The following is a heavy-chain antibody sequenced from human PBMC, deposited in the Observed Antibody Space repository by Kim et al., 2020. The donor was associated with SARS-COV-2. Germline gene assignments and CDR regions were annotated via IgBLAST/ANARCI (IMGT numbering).Heavy chain of an antibody. V-gene: IGHV1-2*06. CDR1: GYTFTGYY. D-gene: IGHD3-22*01. Sequence: ASVKVSCKASGYTFTGYYMHWVRQAPGQGLEWMGRINPNSGGTNYAQKFQGRVTMTRDTSISTAYMELSRLRSDDTAVYYCAREWGKLGSSGYYDFQHWGQGTLVTVSS. J-gene: IGHJ1*01. CDR3: AREWGKLGSSGYYDFQH. CDR2: INPNSGGT.